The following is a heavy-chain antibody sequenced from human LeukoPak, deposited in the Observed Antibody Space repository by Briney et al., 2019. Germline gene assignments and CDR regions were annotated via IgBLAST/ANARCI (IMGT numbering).Heavy chain of an antibody. Sequence: SETLSLTCTVSGGSISNYYWSWIRQPPGKGLEWIGYIHYSGSTHYNPSLKSRVTISVDTSKNQVSLKLRSVTAADTAVYYCARTTEGYAGGPGYSYYYYMDVWGKGTTVTISS. CDR2: IHYSGST. J-gene: IGHJ6*03. D-gene: IGHD5-12*01. V-gene: IGHV4-59*01. CDR1: GGSISNYY. CDR3: ARTTEGYAGGPGYSYYYYMDV.